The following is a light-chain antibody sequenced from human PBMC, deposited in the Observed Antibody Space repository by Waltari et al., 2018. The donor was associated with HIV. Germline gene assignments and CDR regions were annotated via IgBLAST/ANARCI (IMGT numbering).Light chain of an antibody. Sequence: SYEVTQPPSVAVSPGQTASITWSGYVLGDQYTCWYQQKPGQSPLLVIYQDTKRPSGIPERFSASSSGHTATLTISGTLPMDEADYYCQAWGSSTSGVFGRGTRLTVL. CDR3: QAWGSSTSGV. V-gene: IGLV3-1*01. J-gene: IGLJ2*01. CDR1: VLGDQY. CDR2: QDT.